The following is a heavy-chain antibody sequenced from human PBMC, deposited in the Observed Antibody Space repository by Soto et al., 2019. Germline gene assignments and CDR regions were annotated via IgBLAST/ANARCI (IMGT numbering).Heavy chain of an antibody. CDR1: GGSISSGGYY. Sequence: QVQLQESGPGLVKPSQTLSLTCTVSGGSISSGGYYWSLIRQHPGKGLEWIGYIYYSGSTYYNPSLKSRVTISVDTSKNQFSLKLSSVTAADTAVYYCARDSIQLEPYYYYGMDVWGQGTTVTVSS. CDR2: IYYSGST. D-gene: IGHD5-18*01. J-gene: IGHJ6*02. CDR3: ARDSIQLEPYYYYGMDV. V-gene: IGHV4-31*03.